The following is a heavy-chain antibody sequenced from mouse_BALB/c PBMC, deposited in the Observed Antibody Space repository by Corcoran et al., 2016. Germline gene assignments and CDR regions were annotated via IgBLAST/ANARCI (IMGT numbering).Heavy chain of an antibody. CDR3: ARSNYGNFAY. D-gene: IGHD2-1*01. Sequence: QVQLQQSGAELMTPGASVKISCKATGYTFSSYWIEWVKQRPGHGLEWIGEILPGSGSTNYNEKFQGKATLTSDTSYKTAYMQLSSLPSEDSAVYYCARSNYGNFAYWCQGTLVTVSA. CDR1: GYTFSSYW. V-gene: IGHV1-9*01. CDR2: ILPGSGST. J-gene: IGHJ3*01.